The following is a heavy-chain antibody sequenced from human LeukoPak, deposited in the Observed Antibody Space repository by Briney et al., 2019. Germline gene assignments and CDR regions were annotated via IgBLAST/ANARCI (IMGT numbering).Heavy chain of an antibody. Sequence: GGSLRLSCAASGFIFRDYGMHWVRQAPGKGLEWVAFIRYDGSEKYYAYSVKGRFTFSRDNSKNTLYLQMNSLRVEGTAVYYCAKGLDYYMDVWGKGTTVTISS. CDR3: AKGLDYYMDV. D-gene: IGHD3-16*01. V-gene: IGHV3-30*02. J-gene: IGHJ6*03. CDR1: GFIFRDYG. CDR2: IRYDGSEK.